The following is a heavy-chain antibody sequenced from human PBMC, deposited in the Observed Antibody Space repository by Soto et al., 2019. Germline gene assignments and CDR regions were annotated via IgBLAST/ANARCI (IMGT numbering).Heavy chain of an antibody. CDR3: ARGKGMEENYYYYGMDI. D-gene: IGHD1-1*01. Sequence: GASVKVSCKASGYTFSTYAIHWVRQAPGQSLEWMGWLNGGTGQTRYSQRFQDRVTITRDTSASTAYMEVSSLRPEDTAVYYCARGKGMEENYYYYGMDIWGQGTTVTSP. CDR1: GYTFSTYA. V-gene: IGHV1-3*01. J-gene: IGHJ6*02. CDR2: LNGGTGQT.